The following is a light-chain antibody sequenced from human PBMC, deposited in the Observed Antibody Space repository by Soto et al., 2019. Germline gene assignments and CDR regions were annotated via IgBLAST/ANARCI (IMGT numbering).Light chain of an antibody. CDR2: SNN. J-gene: IGLJ2*01. CDR3: AAWDDSLNGYVV. Sequence: QLVLTQPPSASGTPGQRVTISCSGSSSNIGTNTVNWYQQLPGTAPKLLIYSNNQRPSGVPDRFSGSKSATSASLAISGLQSEDEADYYCAAWDDSLNGYVVFGGGTQLTVL. V-gene: IGLV1-44*01. CDR1: SSNIGTNT.